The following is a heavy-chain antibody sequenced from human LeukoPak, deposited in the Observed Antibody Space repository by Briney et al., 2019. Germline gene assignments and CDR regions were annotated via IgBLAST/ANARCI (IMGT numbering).Heavy chain of an antibody. J-gene: IGHJ6*03. CDR3: ARQNHYYYYMDV. V-gene: IGHV5-51*01. CDR1: GYVFIRHW. Sequence: GESPKISCKASGYVFIRHWIGWVRQVPGKGLEWMGVIHPEDSYSRYNAAFQGQATLSVDESTSTAYLQLSSLKASDTAIYYCARQNHYYYYMDVWGRGTTVTVSS. CDR2: IHPEDSYS.